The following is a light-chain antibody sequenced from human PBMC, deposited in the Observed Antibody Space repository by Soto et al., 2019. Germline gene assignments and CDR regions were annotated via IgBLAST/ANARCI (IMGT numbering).Light chain of an antibody. J-gene: IGKJ1*01. CDR2: GAS. CDR3: QQYNDWPPWT. V-gene: IGKV3-15*01. Sequence: EILMTQSPATLSVSPGDGATLSYRASQSVSNNLAWYQQRPGQAPRLLIYGASTRATGIPARFSGSGSGTEFTLTISSLQSEDFAVYYCQQYNDWPPWTFGQGTKVVIK. CDR1: QSVSNN.